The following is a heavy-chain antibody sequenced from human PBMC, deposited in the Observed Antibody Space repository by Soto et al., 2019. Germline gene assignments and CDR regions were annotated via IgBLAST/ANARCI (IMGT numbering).Heavy chain of an antibody. V-gene: IGHV3-30*18. CDR3: AKDFAPWFGDYFYYYYGMDV. D-gene: IGHD4-17*01. CDR2: MSYDGSK. Sequence: PGGSLRLSCADAGFTFSSYGMHWVRQAPGTGLEWVAVMSYDGSKYYADTVKGRFTISRDNSKNTLYLQIHSLRPADAAVYYCAKDFAPWFGDYFYYYYGMDVWGQGTTVTVSS. CDR1: GFTFSSYG. J-gene: IGHJ6*02.